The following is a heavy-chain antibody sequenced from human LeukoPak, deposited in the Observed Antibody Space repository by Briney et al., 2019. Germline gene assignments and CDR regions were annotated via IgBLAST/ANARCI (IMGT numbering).Heavy chain of an antibody. J-gene: IGHJ2*01. D-gene: IGHD2-15*01. CDR2: IKSKSDGETT. V-gene: IGHV3-15*01. Sequence: PGGSLRLSCAASGFTFSNAWMRWVRQAPGKGLEWVGRIKSKSDGETTDYAAPVKGRFTTSRDDSKNKLYLQMRSLKTADKAVYYCTPVVNRTPGWYFDLWGRGALVTVSS. CDR1: GFTFSNAW. CDR3: TPVVNRTPGWYFDL.